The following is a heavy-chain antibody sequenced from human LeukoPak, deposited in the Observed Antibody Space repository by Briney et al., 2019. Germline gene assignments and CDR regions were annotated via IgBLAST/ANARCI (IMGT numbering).Heavy chain of an antibody. CDR2: IRYDGSNK. J-gene: IGHJ4*02. V-gene: IGHV3-30*02. D-gene: IGHD2-2*01. CDR1: GFTFSSYG. Sequence: PGGSLRLSCAASGFTFSSYGMHWVRQAPGKGLEWVAFIRYDGSNKYYADSVKGRFTISRDNSKNTLYLQMNSLGAEDTAVYYCAKGYCSSTSCYSYYYDSSGAYFDYWGQGTLVTVSS. CDR3: AKGYCSSTSCYSYYYDSSGAYFDY.